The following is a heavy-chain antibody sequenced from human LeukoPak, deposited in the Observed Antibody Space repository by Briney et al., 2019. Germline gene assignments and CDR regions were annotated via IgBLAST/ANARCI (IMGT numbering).Heavy chain of an antibody. J-gene: IGHJ6*03. V-gene: IGHV4-4*02. CDR3: ARVRLTTLKMGAGFYYYYYMDV. CDR1: GGSISSSNW. CDR2: IYHSGGT. D-gene: IGHD4-17*01. Sequence: SETLSLTCAVSGGSISSSNWWSWVRQPPGKGLEWIGEIYHSGGTNYNPSLKSRVTISVDKSKNQFSLKLSSVTAADTAVYYCARVRLTTLKMGAGFYYYYYMDVWGKGTTVTVSS.